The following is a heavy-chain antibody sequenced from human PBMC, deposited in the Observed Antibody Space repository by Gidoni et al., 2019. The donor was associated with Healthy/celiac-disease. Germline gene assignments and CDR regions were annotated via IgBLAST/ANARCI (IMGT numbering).Heavy chain of an antibody. V-gene: IGHV3-53*01. CDR1: GFTVSSNY. CDR2: IYSGGST. Sequence: EVQLVESGGGLIQPGGSLRLSCAASGFTVSSNYMSWVRQAPGKGLEWVSVIYSGGSTYYADSVKGRFTISRDNSKNTLYLQMNSLRAEDTAVYYCARGLGNWPLFGYFDLWGRGTLVTVSS. J-gene: IGHJ2*01. CDR3: ARGLGNWPLFGYFDL. D-gene: IGHD1-1*01.